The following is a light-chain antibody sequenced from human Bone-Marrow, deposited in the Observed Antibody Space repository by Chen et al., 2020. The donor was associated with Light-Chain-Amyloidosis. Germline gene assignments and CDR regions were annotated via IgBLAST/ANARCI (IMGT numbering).Light chain of an antibody. V-gene: IGLV2-14*03. Sequence: QSALTQPASVSGSPGQSITISCTGTSSDVGGYIYVSWYRQHPAKAPKLLIYDVSNRPSGVSSRFSCSTSGNAASLTISGHQAEDDAYYCCSSFTSSTTLVFGGGTKLTVL. J-gene: IGLJ3*02. CDR2: DVS. CDR1: SSDVGGYIY. CDR3: SSFTSSTTLV.